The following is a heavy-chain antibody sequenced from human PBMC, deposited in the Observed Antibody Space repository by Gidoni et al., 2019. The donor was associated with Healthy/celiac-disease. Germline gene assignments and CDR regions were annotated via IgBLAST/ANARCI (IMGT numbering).Heavy chain of an antibody. CDR1: GFTFSSYS. CDR2: ISSSSSYI. V-gene: IGHV3-21*01. CDR3: ARDVSSSWSSVGYFDL. Sequence: EVQLVESGGGLVKPGGSLRLSCAASGFTFSSYSMNWVRQAPGKGLEWVSSISSSSSYIYYADSVKGRFTISRDNAKNSLYLQMNSLRAEDTAVYYCARDVSSSWSSVGYFDLWGRGTLVTVSS. J-gene: IGHJ2*01. D-gene: IGHD6-13*01.